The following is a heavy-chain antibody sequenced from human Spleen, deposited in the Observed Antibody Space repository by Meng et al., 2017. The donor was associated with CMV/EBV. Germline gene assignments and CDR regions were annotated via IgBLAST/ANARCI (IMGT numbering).Heavy chain of an antibody. Sequence: SETLSLTCSVSGGSMTSISYYWGWIRQPPGKGLEWIGSLYYSGSTYYNPSLKSRVTMSVDTSRNQFSLKLSSVTAADTAVYYCARVRSAYSGYYLFDYWGQGTLVTVSS. CDR3: ARVRSAYSGYYLFDY. CDR1: GGSMTSISYY. CDR2: LYYSGST. D-gene: IGHD3-22*01. J-gene: IGHJ4*02. V-gene: IGHV4-39*07.